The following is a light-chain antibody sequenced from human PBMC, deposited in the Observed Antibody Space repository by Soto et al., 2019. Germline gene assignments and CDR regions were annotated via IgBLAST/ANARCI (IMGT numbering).Light chain of an antibody. J-gene: IGKJ1*01. CDR1: LSINSW. V-gene: IGKV1-5*03. CDR2: KTS. Sequence: DIQMTQSPSTLSASVGDRVTISCRASLSINSWLAWYQQKPGKAPKLLIYKTSSLESGVPSRFSGSGSGTEFTLTISSLHPDDFATYYCQHYNSNPWTFGQGTKVEIK. CDR3: QHYNSNPWT.